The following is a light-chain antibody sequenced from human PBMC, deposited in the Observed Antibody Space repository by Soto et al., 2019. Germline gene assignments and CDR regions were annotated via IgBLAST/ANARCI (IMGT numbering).Light chain of an antibody. CDR3: MQYTNWPRA. CDR2: EAS. Sequence: EIVLTQSPATLSLSPGERATLSCRASQSVGNNLAWYQQKPGQAPGLLIYEASTRATGIPARFSGSGSGTEFTLTIRSLTSEDSAVYYCMQYTNWPRACGQGTKVDIK. CDR1: QSVGNN. J-gene: IGKJ1*01. V-gene: IGKV3D-15*01.